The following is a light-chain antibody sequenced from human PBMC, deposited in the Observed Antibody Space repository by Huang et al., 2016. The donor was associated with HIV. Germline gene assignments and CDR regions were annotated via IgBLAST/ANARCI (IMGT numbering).Light chain of an antibody. CDR1: QNLLHSAGNNL. J-gene: IGKJ2*01. CDR3: MQGLQAPPT. CDR2: MSS. V-gene: IGKV2-28*01. Sequence: EIVVTQSPLSLPVTPGQPDSISCKSNQNLLHSAGNNLLYCYLQKPGQSPKILLFMSSKRPPGVPDRFSGRGSGTDFTLEISRVEAGDVGVYYCMQGLQAPPTFGQGTKLEI.